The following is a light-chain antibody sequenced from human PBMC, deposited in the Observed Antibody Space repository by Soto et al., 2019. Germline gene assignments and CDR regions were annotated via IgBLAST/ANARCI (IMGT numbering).Light chain of an antibody. Sequence: DIQMTQSPSSLSASVGDRVTITCRACQGISNYLAWYQQKPGKVPKLLIYAASTLQSGVPSRFSGSGSGTDFTLTISSLQPEDVATYYCHKYNSAPLTFGPGTKVDI. J-gene: IGKJ3*01. CDR1: QGISNY. CDR2: AAS. CDR3: HKYNSAPLT. V-gene: IGKV1-27*01.